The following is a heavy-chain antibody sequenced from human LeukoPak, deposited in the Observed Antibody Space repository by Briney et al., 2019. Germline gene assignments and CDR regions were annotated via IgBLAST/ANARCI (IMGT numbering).Heavy chain of an antibody. CDR1: GFTFSSYA. Sequence: GGSLRLACAASGFTFSSYAMSWVRQAPGKGREWVSSISGSGGSTYYADSVKGRFTISRDNSKNTLYLQMNSLRAEDTAVYYCAKDRYYYDSSGYYYDWGQGTLVTVSS. CDR3: AKDRYYYDSSGYYYD. D-gene: IGHD3-22*01. CDR2: ISGSGGST. J-gene: IGHJ4*02. V-gene: IGHV3-23*01.